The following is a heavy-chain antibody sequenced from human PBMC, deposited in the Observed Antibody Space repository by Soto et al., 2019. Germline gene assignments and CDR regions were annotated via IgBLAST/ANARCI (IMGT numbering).Heavy chain of an antibody. CDR2: IYYSGST. CDR1: GGSISSYY. J-gene: IGHJ4*02. D-gene: IGHD2-15*01. Sequence: SETLSLTCTVSGGSISSYYWSWIRQPPGKGLEWIGYIYYSGSTNYNPSLKSRVTISVDTSKNQFSLKLSSVTAADTAVYYCARAAYCSGGSCYGPAFDYWGQGTLVTVSS. CDR3: ARAAYCSGGSCYGPAFDY. V-gene: IGHV4-59*01.